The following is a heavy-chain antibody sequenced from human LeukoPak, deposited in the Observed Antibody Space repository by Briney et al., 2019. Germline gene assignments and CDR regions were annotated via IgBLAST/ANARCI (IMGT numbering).Heavy chain of an antibody. CDR2: IGASGADT. V-gene: IGHV3-23*01. J-gene: IGHJ3*01. CDR1: GFTFSTYA. Sequence: HPGGSLRLSCTASGFTFSTYAMTWVRQAPGKGLDWVSAIGASGADTYYADSAKGRFTVSRDNSKNTLYLQMSSLRADDTAVYFFAERPRDSSGYYLGAFDGWGQGTTVTVSS. D-gene: IGHD3-22*01. CDR3: AERPRDSSGYYLGAFDG.